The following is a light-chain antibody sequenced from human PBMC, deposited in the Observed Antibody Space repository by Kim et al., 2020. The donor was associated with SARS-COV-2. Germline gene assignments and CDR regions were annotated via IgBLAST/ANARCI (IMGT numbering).Light chain of an antibody. CDR2: RAS. J-gene: IGKJ1*01. V-gene: IGKV1-5*03. CDR3: QQYYIYWT. CDR1: QSVNTW. Sequence: DIQMTQSPSTLSASVGDRVTITCRASQSVNTWLAWYQQKSGKAPKLLIYRASSLESGVPSRFSGSGSGTEFTLTINSLQPDDFATYYCQQYYIYWTFGQGTKVE.